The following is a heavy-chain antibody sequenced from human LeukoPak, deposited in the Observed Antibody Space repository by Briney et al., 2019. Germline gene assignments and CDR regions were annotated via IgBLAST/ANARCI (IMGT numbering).Heavy chain of an antibody. V-gene: IGHV1-2*02. CDR1: GYTFTVYY. D-gene: IGHD5-18*01. CDR2: INPNSGGT. J-gene: IGHJ4*02. CDR3: ARDRGYSYGNYFDY. Sequence: ASVKVSCKASGYTFTVYYIHWVRQAPGQGVEWMGWINPNSGGTNYAQKFQGRVTMTRDTSISTAYMELSRLRSDDTAVYYCARDRGYSYGNYFDYWGQGTLVTVSS.